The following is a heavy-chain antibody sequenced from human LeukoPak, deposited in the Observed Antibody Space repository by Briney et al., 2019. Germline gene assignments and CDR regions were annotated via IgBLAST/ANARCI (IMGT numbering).Heavy chain of an antibody. V-gene: IGHV3-66*01. CDR2: IYSGGST. D-gene: IGHD6-19*01. J-gene: IGHJ4*02. Sequence: GGSLRLSCAASGFTVSSNYMSWVRQAPGKGLEWVSVIYSGGSTYYADSVKGRFTISRDNSKNTLYLQMNSLRAEDTAVYYCAREESASIAVAGVPSDYWGQGTLVTVSS. CDR1: GFTVSSNY. CDR3: AREESASIAVAGVPSDY.